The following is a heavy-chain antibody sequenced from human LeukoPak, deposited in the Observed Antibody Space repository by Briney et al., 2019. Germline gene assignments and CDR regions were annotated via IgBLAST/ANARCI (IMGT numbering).Heavy chain of an antibody. CDR2: IWEDGTNI. D-gene: IGHD6-19*01. J-gene: IGHJ4*02. CDR3: ARVGYNTGWYEY. CDR1: GFSFSIYG. V-gene: IGHV3-33*01. Sequence: SGGSLRLSCEASGFSFSIYGMHWVRQAPGKGLEWVAGIWEDGTNIHYADSVQGRFTISRDNSKNRLYLQMNNLRAENTALYFCARVGYNTGWYEYWGQGTLVTVSS.